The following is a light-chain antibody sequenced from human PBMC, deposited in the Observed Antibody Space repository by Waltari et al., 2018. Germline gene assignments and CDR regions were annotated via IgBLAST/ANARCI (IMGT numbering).Light chain of an antibody. V-gene: IGKV2-28*01. J-gene: IGKJ4*01. Sequence: DIVVTQSPLSLPVTPGEPASISCRSSQSLLHTNGYNYLDWYLQKPGPSPQLLIDLGSNRAPGVPNRFSGSGSGTDFTLKISRVEAEDVGVYYCTQGLQTPVTFGGGTKVEIK. CDR1: QSLLHTNGYNY. CDR3: TQGLQTPVT. CDR2: LGS.